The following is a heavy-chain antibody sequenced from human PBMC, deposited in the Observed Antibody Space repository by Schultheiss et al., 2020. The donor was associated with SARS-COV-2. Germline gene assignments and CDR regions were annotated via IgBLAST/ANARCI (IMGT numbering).Heavy chain of an antibody. CDR2: IYTSGST. CDR1: GGSISSGGYY. CDR3: ARGFSIFGEVDY. D-gene: IGHD3-3*01. V-gene: IGHV4-61*02. J-gene: IGHJ4*02. Sequence: SETLSLTCTVSGGSISSGGYYWSWIRQPPGKGLEWIGRIYTSGSTNYNPSLKSRVTISVDTSKNQFSLKLSSVTAADTAVYYCARGFSIFGEVDYWGQGTLVTVSS.